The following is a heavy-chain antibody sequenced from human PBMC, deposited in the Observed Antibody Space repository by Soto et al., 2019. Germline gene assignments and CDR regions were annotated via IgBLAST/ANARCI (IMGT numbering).Heavy chain of an antibody. V-gene: IGHV1-69*05. J-gene: IGHJ5*02. Sequence: SVKVSCKASGGTFSTYSINWVRQAPGQGLEWMGGIIPLFGTTNYAQKFKGRVTMTTDTSTSTAYMELRSLRSDDTAVYYCARTYSGSYYNWFDPWGQGTLVTVSS. D-gene: IGHD1-26*01. CDR3: ARTYSGSYYNWFDP. CDR1: GGTFSTYS. CDR2: IIPLFGTT.